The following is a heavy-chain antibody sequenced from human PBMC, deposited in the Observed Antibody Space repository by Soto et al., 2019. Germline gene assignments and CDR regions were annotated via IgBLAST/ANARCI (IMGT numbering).Heavy chain of an antibody. CDR1: GFTFSNYE. Sequence: RRLSCAVSGFTFSNYEWNWVRQAPGKGLEWISYIDTSGDAMFYADSVKGRFAVSSDNTMNYLYLQMNSLRAEDTAAYYCARESIGCGGDCLDYWGQGTLVTVYS. J-gene: IGHJ4*02. CDR3: ARESIGCGGDCLDY. D-gene: IGHD2-21*01. V-gene: IGHV3-48*03. CDR2: IDTSGDAM.